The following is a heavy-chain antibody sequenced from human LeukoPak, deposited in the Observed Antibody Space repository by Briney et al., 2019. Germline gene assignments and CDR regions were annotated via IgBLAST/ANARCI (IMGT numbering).Heavy chain of an antibody. CDR2: ISYDGSNK. Sequence: PGGSLRLSCAASGFTFSSYAMHWVRQAPGKGLEWVAVISYDGSNKYYADSVKGRFTISRDNSKNTLYLQMNSLRAEDTAVYYCAKDRSLYSSSWQNAFDIWGQGTMVTVSS. D-gene: IGHD6-13*01. CDR3: AKDRSLYSSSWQNAFDI. V-gene: IGHV3-30*04. CDR1: GFTFSSYA. J-gene: IGHJ3*02.